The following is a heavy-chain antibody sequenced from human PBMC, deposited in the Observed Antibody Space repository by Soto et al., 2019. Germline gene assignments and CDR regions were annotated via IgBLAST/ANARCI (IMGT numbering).Heavy chain of an antibody. CDR2: ISDDGNNK. CDR1: GFTFRNYG. CDR3: ATSPYFDDSASYVYYYGVDV. Sequence: QVQVVESGGGVVQPGRSLRLSCATSGFTFRNYGMHWVRQAPGKGLEWVAVISDDGNNKYYADSVKGRFSISRDNSKNTLYLPVKCLRVEDTAVYYCATSPYFDDSASYVYYYGVDVWGPGTTVTVSS. V-gene: IGHV3-30*19. D-gene: IGHD3-10*01. J-gene: IGHJ6*02.